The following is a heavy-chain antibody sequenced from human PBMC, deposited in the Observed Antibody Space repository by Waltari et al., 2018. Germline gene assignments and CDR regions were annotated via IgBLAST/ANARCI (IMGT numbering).Heavy chain of an antibody. CDR2: SRGSGSSK. J-gene: IGHJ4*02. V-gene: IGHV3-11*04. D-gene: IGHD1-7*01. CDR3: ARGNNWNYGPKYYFDY. Sequence: QVQLVESGGGLVKPGGSLGLSCVASGFTFGDYYMSWIRQAPGKGLEWVSHSRGSGSSKYYADSVKGRFTISRDNAKNSLYLQMNSLRAEDTGVYYCARGNNWNYGPKYYFDYWGQGSLVTVSS. CDR1: GFTFGDYY.